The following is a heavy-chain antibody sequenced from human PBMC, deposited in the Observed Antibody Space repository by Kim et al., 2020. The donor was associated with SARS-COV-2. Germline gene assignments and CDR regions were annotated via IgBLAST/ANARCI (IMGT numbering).Heavy chain of an antibody. J-gene: IGHJ4*02. V-gene: IGHV5-10-1*01. D-gene: IGHD2-2*01. Sequence: SPSFQGHVTISADKSISTAYLQWSSLKASDTAMYYCARLLSSTLFEEVDYWGQGTLVTVSS. CDR3: ARLLSSTLFEEVDY.